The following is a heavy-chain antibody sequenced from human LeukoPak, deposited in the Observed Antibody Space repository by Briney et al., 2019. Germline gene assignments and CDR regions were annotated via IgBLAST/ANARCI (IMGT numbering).Heavy chain of an antibody. CDR3: AKHFGGSRTRFDY. D-gene: IGHD3-16*01. V-gene: IGHV5-10-1*01. Sequence: GESLKISCKGSGYSFTSYWISWVRQMPGKGLEWVGRIDPSDSYTNYSPSFQGHVTISADKSISTAYLQWSRLKASDTAMYYCAKHFGGSRTRFDYWGQGTLVTVSS. CDR2: IDPSDSYT. CDR1: GYSFTSYW. J-gene: IGHJ4*02.